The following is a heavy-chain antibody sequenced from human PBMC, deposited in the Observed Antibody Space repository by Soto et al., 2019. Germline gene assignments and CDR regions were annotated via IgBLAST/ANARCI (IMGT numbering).Heavy chain of an antibody. Sequence: QVQLQQWGAGLLKPSETLSLTCAVYGGSFSGYYWSWIRQPPGKGLEWIGEINHSGSTNYNPSLNSRVTISVDTSKNQFSLTLSSVTAADTAVYYCARGPRHLLRYFNYWGQGPLVTVSS. CDR2: INHSGST. CDR3: ARGPRHLLRYFNY. V-gene: IGHV4-34*01. CDR1: GGSFSGYY. D-gene: IGHD3-9*01. J-gene: IGHJ4*02.